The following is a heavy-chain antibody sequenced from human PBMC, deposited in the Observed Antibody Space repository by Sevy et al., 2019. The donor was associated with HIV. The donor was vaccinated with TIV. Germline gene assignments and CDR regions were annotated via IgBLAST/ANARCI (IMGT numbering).Heavy chain of an antibody. V-gene: IGHV3-74*01. CDR1: GFTFRNYW. D-gene: IGHD3-3*01. J-gene: IGHJ4*02. Sequence: GGSLRLSCAASGFTFRNYWMHWVRQAPGKGLVSVSYIHTDGSSRYYADYVKGRFTISRDNAQNTLYLQMNSLRAEETAGYYCAGAGIGDFWSGYYGIDHWGQGTLVTVSS. CDR2: IHTDGSSR. CDR3: AGAGIGDFWSGYYGIDH.